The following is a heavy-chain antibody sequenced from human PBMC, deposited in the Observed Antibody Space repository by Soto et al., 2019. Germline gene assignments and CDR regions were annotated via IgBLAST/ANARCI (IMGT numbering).Heavy chain of an antibody. Sequence: QVQLVQCEGEVKKPGASVKVSCKASGYTFTNYGISWVRQAPGQGLEWMGWINVYNGNTKYAQKVQGRVTMTTDTSTSTAYMELRSLRSDDTAVYYCARGVGSGSYYNQYNWFDPWGQGTLVTVSS. CDR3: ARGVGSGSYYNQYNWFDP. D-gene: IGHD3-10*01. CDR2: INVYNGNT. CDR1: GYTFTNYG. J-gene: IGHJ5*02. V-gene: IGHV1-18*01.